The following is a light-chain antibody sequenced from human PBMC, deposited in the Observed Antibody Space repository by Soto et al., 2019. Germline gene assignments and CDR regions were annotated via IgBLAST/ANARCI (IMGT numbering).Light chain of an antibody. J-gene: IGLJ2*01. CDR3: RSYTGSDSVA. Sequence: QSALTQPPSASGSPGQSVTISCTGTINDIGDYGFVSWYQQHPGKAPKLMIYEVIKRPSWVPDRFSGSKSGNTDSLTVSGLQSEDEADYYCRSYTGSDSVAFGGGTKLTVL. CDR2: EVI. CDR1: INDIGDYGF. V-gene: IGLV2-8*01.